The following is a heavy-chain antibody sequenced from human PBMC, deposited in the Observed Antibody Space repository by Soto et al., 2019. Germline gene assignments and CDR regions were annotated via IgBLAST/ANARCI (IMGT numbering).Heavy chain of an antibody. CDR3: ARRKERSGPHYFDS. CDR2: MNPYNGNA. J-gene: IGHJ4*02. V-gene: IGHV1-8*01. CDR1: GYTFITYD. Sequence: QVQLVQSGAEVKKPGASVKVSCKASGYTFITYDINWLRQAPGQGLEWMGWMNPYNGNAGYAQKFQGRVTMTRNTSISTAYMELTSLKSNDTAVYFCARRKERSGPHYFDSWGQGTLVTVSS.